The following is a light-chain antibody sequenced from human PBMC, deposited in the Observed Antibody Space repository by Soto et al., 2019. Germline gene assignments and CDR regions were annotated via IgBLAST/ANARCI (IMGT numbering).Light chain of an antibody. CDR3: ETWDSSTRV. CDR1: SGHSNYI. CDR2: VERSGSY. J-gene: IGLJ3*02. V-gene: IGLV4-60*02. Sequence: QSVVTQSSSASGSRGASVKLTCTLSSGHSNYIIAWHQQQPGKAPRYLMEVERSGSYNRGTGVPDRFSGSGSGTDRYLTVANLQFDDEADYYCETWDSSTRVFGGGTQLTVL.